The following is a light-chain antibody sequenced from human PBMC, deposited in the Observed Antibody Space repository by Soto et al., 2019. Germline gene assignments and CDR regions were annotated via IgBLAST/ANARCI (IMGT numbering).Light chain of an antibody. CDR2: RNN. CDR1: SSNIGSNY. V-gene: IGLV1-47*01. Sequence: QAVVTQPPSASGTPGQRVTISCSGSSSNIGSNYVYWYQQLPGTAPKLLIYRNNQWPSGVPDRFSGSKSGTSASLAISGLRSEDEADYYCAAWDDSLSVVFGGGTKVTVL. J-gene: IGLJ2*01. CDR3: AAWDDSLSVV.